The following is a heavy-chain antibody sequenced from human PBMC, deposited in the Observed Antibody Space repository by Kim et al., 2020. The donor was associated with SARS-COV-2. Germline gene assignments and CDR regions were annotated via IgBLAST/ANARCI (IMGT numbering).Heavy chain of an antibody. V-gene: IGHV4-61*07. J-gene: IGHJ3*02. D-gene: IGHD5-18*01. Sequence: NPSLKGRVTISVDTSKNQFSLRLSSVSAAGTAMYYCARHRAMVTYHAFDIWGQGTMVTVSS. CDR3: ARHRAMVTYHAFDI.